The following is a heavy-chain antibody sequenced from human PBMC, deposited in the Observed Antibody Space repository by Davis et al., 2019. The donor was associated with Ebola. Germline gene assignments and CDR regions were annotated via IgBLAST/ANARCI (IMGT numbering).Heavy chain of an antibody. D-gene: IGHD4-11*01. V-gene: IGHV3-23*01. CDR2: ISGSGGST. Sequence: GGSLRLSCTDSVITFSSYAMTWVRQAPGKGLEWVSAISGSGGSTYYADSVKGRFTISRDNSKNTLYLQMNSLRAEDTAVYFCAKADFSNYGSDYWGQGTLVTVSS. CDR1: VITFSSYA. J-gene: IGHJ4*02. CDR3: AKADFSNYGSDY.